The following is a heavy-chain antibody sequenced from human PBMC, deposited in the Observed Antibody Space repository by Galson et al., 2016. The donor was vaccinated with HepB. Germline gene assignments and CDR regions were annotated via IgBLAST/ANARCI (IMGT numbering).Heavy chain of an antibody. V-gene: IGHV3-30*18. J-gene: IGHJ4*02. CDR2: ISYDGTNT. CDR1: GFGFRSYG. D-gene: IGHD2-21*02. Sequence: SLRLSCAASGFGFRSYGMHWVRQAPGEGLEWVAGISYDGTNTYYADSVEGRFTISRDNSKNTLYLQMNSLRAEDTAVYFCAKDAILGCGRDCYVDYWGQGTPVTVSS. CDR3: AKDAILGCGRDCYVDY.